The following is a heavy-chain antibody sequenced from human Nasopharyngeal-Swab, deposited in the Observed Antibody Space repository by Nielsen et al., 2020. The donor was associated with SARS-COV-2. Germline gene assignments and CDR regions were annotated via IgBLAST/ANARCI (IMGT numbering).Heavy chain of an antibody. CDR2: IKQDGSEK. CDR1: GFTFSSYW. Sequence: GGSLRLSCAASGFTFSSYWMSWVRQAPGKGLEWVANIKQDGSEKYYVDSVKGRSTISRDNTKNSVYPQMNTLRAEDTAVYYCARATQLWLPADYWGQGTLVTVSS. CDR3: ARATQLWLPADY. D-gene: IGHD5-18*01. V-gene: IGHV3-7*03. J-gene: IGHJ4*02.